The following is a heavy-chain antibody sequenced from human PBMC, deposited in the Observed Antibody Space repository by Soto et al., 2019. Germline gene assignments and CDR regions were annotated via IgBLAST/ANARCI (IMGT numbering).Heavy chain of an antibody. D-gene: IGHD2-2*01. CDR1: GFTFSNAW. J-gene: IGHJ4*02. V-gene: IGHV3-15*01. Sequence: GGSLRLSCAASGFTFSNAWMSWVRQAPGKGLEWVGRIKSKTDGGTTDYAAPVKGRFTISRDDSKNTLYLQMNSLKTEDTAVYYCTSLPGYCSSTSCYYFDYWGQGTLVTVSS. CDR2: IKSKTDGGTT. CDR3: TSLPGYCSSTSCYYFDY.